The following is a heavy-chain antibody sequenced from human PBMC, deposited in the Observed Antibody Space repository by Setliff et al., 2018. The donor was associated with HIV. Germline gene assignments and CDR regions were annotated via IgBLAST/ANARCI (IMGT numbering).Heavy chain of an antibody. CDR2: INPNTGGT. D-gene: IGHD2-8*01. CDR3: ATKVYCTNGVCLDAFDI. J-gene: IGHJ3*02. CDR1: GYTFTGYY. V-gene: IGHV1-2*04. Sequence: GASVKVSCKASGYTFTGYYIHWVRQAPGQGLEWMGWINPNTGGTDYAQKFQGWVTMTRDTSISTAYMELSRLRSDDTAVYYCATKVYCTNGVCLDAFDIWGQGTTVTVSS.